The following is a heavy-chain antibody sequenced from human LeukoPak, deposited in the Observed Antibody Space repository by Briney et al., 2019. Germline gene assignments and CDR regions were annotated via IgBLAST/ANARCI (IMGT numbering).Heavy chain of an antibody. CDR2: IYTSGST. V-gene: IGHV4-61*02. J-gene: IGHJ5*02. D-gene: IGHD3-10*01. CDR3: AREAPLWFGELSSGFDP. CDR1: GGSISSGSYY. Sequence: SQTLSLTCTVSGGSISSGSYYWSWIRQPAGKGLEWIGRIYTSGSTNYNPSLKSRVTISVDTSKNQFSLKLSSVTAADTAVYYCAREAPLWFGELSSGFDPWGQGTLVTVSS.